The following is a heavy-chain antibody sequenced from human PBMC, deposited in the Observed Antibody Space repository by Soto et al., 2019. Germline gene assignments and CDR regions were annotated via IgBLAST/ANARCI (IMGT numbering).Heavy chain of an antibody. Sequence: EVQLVESGGGLVRPGGSLRLSCAASGFIFSNYNMHWVRQAPGKGLEWVSYISSSSNTIYYADSVKGRFTISRDNAKNSLYLQMNSLRAEDTAVYYCARPSCGGDCYSPVYWGQGTLVTVSS. CDR2: ISSSSNTI. CDR3: ARPSCGGDCYSPVY. J-gene: IGHJ4*02. CDR1: GFIFSNYN. D-gene: IGHD2-21*02. V-gene: IGHV3-48*01.